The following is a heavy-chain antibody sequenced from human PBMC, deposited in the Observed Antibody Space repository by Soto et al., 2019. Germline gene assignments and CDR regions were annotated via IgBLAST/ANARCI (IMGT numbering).Heavy chain of an antibody. CDR2: IWYDGSNK. CDR3: ARSQDLREYSGTHIGDYYYGMDV. D-gene: IGHD1-26*01. J-gene: IGHJ6*02. CDR1: GFTFSSYG. V-gene: IGHV3-33*01. Sequence: QVQLVESGGGVVQPGRSLRLSCAASGFTFSSYGMHWVRQAPGKGLEWVAVIWYDGSNKYYADSVKGRFTISRDNSKNTLYLQTNSLRAEDTAVYYCARSQDLREYSGTHIGDYYYGMDVWGQGTTVTVSS.